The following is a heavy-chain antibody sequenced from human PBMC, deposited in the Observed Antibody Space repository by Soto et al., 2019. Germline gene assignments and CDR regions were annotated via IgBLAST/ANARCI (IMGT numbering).Heavy chain of an antibody. V-gene: IGHV1-69*12. CDR3: ARDNDRPQLDGNYYYVFDV. D-gene: IGHD2-8*01. CDR1: VGTFRTAA. CDR2: IMPVCRRP. J-gene: IGHJ6*02. Sequence: QVHLEQSGAEVKKPGSSVKVSCKASVGTFRTAAISWVRQAPGQGLGWLGGIMPVCRRPDYAQKFQGRVTISGDESTSTAYMELSGLRSDDTAVYYCARDNDRPQLDGNYYYVFDVWGQGTTISVSS.